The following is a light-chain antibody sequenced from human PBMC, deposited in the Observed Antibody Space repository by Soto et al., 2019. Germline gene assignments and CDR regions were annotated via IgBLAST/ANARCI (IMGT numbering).Light chain of an antibody. CDR3: QQYHNWPMT. CDR2: DSS. V-gene: IGKV3-15*01. Sequence: EIVITQSPGTLSVSPGERVTLSCRASESISSHLAWYQQKPGQAPRLLIYDSSTRATGIPAGFSGSAAGTDFTLTISSLQSEDFAVDYCQQYHNWPMTFGQGTRLEI. CDR1: ESISSH. J-gene: IGKJ5*01.